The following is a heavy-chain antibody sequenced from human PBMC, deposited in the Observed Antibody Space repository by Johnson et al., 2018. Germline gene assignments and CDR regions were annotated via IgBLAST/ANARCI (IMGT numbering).Heavy chain of an antibody. CDR2: ISLDGSNK. CDR1: GLTFRNHG. CDR3: VREGYSSGRAGLFDI. J-gene: IGHJ3*02. D-gene: IGHD6-19*01. V-gene: IGHV3-30*03. Sequence: VQLLEAGGGVVQPGRSLGLSCAVSGLTFRNHGIHWVRQTPGKGLEWVAGISLDGSNKHYTDSGKGRFTISSDNSENSGYLLINSRTAEDTAVYYCVREGYSSGRAGLFDIWGQGTMVTVSS.